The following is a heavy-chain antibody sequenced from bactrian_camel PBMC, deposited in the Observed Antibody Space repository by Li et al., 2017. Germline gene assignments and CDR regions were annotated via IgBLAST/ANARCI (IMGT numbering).Heavy chain of an antibody. CDR3: VTDQGAWSEFDFAY. CDR2: INSSGGST. V-gene: IGHV3S31*01. CDR1: GFTFRSYA. J-gene: IGHJ6*01. Sequence: VQLVESGGGLVQPGGSLRLSCAVSGFTFRSYAMSWVRQAPGKGLEWVSDINSSGGSTYYADSVKGRFTISRDNAKNRLYLQMNSLKPEDTAVYYCVTDQGAWSEFDFAYWGQGTQVTVS. D-gene: IGHD8*01.